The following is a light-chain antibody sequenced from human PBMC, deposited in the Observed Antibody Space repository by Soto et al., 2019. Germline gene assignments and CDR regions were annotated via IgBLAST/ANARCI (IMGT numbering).Light chain of an antibody. Sequence: DIVLTQSPGTLSLSPGERATLSCRSSESGTENQLAWYQQKPGQAPRLLIYAISTRAAGVPHRFSGSGSGTDFTLTIRRLEPEDFAMYYCQQYGSSRWTFAQGTKV. J-gene: IGKJ1*01. V-gene: IGKV3-20*01. CDR1: ESGTENQ. CDR2: AIS. CDR3: QQYGSSRWT.